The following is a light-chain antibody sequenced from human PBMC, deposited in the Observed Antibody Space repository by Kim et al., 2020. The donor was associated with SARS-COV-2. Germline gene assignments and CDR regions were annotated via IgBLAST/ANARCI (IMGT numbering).Light chain of an antibody. CDR2: GAS. CDR1: QSVSRN. CDR3: QQYNNWYT. Sequence: LSALTGERATLPCRASQSVSRNLAWYQQYPGQAPRLLIYGASPQATGIPARFSGSGSGIEFNLTISSLQSEDFAVYYCQQYNNWYTFGQGTKLEI. V-gene: IGKV3-15*01. J-gene: IGKJ2*01.